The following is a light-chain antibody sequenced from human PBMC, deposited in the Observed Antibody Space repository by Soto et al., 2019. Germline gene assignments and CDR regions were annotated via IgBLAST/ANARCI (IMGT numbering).Light chain of an antibody. CDR1: QSVSSN. V-gene: IGKV3-20*01. CDR3: QQYGSSVFT. Sequence: EIVLTQSPGTLSLSPGERATLSCRASQSVSSNLAWYQQKPGLAPRLLIYGASSRATGIPDRFSGSWSWTDFTLTISRLEPEDFAVYSCQQYGSSVFTFGQGTKVDIK. CDR2: GAS. J-gene: IGKJ2*01.